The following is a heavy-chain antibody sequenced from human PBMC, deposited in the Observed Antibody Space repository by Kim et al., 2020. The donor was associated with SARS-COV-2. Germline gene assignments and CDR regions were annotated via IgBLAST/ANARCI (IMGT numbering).Heavy chain of an antibody. J-gene: IGHJ4*02. CDR1: GYTFTGYY. D-gene: IGHD1-7*01. V-gene: IGHV1-2*02. CDR2: INPNSGGT. CDR3: AIGPAAQRSPVHSNYPRGY. Sequence: ASVKVSCKASGYTFTGYYMHWVRQAPGQGLEWMGWINPNSGGTNYAQKFQGRVTMTRDTSISTAYMELSRLRSDDTAVYYWAIGPAAQRSPVHSNYPRGYWGQGTPVTVSS.